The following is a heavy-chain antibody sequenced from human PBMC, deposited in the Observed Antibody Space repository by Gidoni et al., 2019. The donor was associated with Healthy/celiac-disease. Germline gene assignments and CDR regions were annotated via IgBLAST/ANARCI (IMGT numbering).Heavy chain of an antibody. D-gene: IGHD3-22*01. CDR3: ARHYYDSSGYLSDPTPWYYYYYGMDV. J-gene: IGHJ6*02. CDR2: IYYSGST. CDR1: GGSISSSSYY. V-gene: IGHV4-39*01. Sequence: QLQLQESGPGLVKPSETLSLTCTVSGGSISSSSYYWGWTRQPPGKGLEWIGSIYYSGSTYYNPSLKSRVTISVDTSKNQFSLKLSSVTAADTAVYFCARHYYDSSGYLSDPTPWYYYYYGMDVWGQGTTVTVSS.